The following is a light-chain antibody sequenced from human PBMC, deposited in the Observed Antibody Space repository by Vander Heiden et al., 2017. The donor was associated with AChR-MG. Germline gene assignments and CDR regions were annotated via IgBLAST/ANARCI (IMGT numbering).Light chain of an antibody. CDR3: QQYNDWPIT. V-gene: IGKV3-15*01. CDR1: QSLSNN. CDR2: GAS. Sequence: EIVMTQSPATLSVSPGERATLSCRASQSLSNNLAWYQQKPGQAPRLLISGASTRATGIPARFSGSGSGTEFTLTISSLQSEDFAVYYCQQYNDWPITFGLGARLEI. J-gene: IGKJ5*01.